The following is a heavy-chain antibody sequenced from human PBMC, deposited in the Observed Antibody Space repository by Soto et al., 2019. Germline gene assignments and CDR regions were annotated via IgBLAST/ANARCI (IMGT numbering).Heavy chain of an antibody. CDR2: IYESGRT. D-gene: IGHD1-26*01. CDR3: ARGDRYSGSFSDYFDP. V-gene: IGHV4-30-2*01. J-gene: IGHJ5*02. CDR1: GGSISSGDYY. Sequence: TLSLTCTVSGGSISSGDYYWSWIRQPPGKGPEWIGYIYESGRTYYKPSLKSRASISMDKSRNQFSVRLTSVTAADTAVYFCARGDRYSGSFSDYFDPWGQGTLVTVSS.